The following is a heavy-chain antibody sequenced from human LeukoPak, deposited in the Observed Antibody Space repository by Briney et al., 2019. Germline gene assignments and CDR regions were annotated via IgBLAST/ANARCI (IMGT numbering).Heavy chain of an antibody. CDR1: GGSISSYY. J-gene: IGHJ3*02. V-gene: IGHV4-59*01. CDR2: IYYSGST. CDR3: ASGTKSSWYLGAFDI. D-gene: IGHD6-13*01. Sequence: PSETLSLTCTVSGGSISSYYWSWIRQPPGKGLEWIGYIYYSGSTNYNPSLKSRVTISVDTSKNQFSLKLSSVTAADTAVYYCASGTKSSWYLGAFDIWGQGTMVTVSS.